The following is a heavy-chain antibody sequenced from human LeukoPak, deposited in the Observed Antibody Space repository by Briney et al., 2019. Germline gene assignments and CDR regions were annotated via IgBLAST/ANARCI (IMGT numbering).Heavy chain of an antibody. Sequence: GGSLRLSCAASGFTFSQYWMSWVRQAPGKGLEWVANIKHDGSEKQDGSEKNYVDSVKGRFTISRDNAKNSLYLQMNSLRAEDTAVYYCARDLTVAGTVNWFDPWGQGTLVTVSS. V-gene: IGHV3-7*01. CDR2: IKHDGSEKQDGSEK. CDR3: ARDLTVAGTVNWFDP. D-gene: IGHD6-19*01. J-gene: IGHJ5*02. CDR1: GFTFSQYW.